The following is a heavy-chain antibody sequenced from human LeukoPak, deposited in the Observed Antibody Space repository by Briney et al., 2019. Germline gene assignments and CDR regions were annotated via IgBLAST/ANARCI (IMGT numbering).Heavy chain of an antibody. V-gene: IGHV3-21*01. CDR2: ISSSSSYI. Sequence: GGSLRLPCAASGFTFSSYSMNWVRQAPGKGLEWVSSISSSSSYIYYADSVKGRFTISRDNAKNSLYLQMNSLRAEDTAVYYCARDERFGPYYYYYMDVWGKGTTVTVSS. J-gene: IGHJ6*03. CDR3: ARDERFGPYYYYYMDV. CDR1: GFTFSSYS. D-gene: IGHD3-10*01.